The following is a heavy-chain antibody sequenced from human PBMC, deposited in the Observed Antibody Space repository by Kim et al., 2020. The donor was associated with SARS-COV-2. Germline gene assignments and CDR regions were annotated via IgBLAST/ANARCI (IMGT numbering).Heavy chain of an antibody. CDR2: INPNSGGT. J-gene: IGHJ3*02. D-gene: IGHD3-22*01. CDR1: GYTFTGYY. V-gene: IGHV1-2*02. Sequence: ASVKVSCKASGYTFTGYYMHWVRQAPGQGLEWMGWINPNSGGTNYAQKFQGRVTMTRDTSISTAYMELSRLRSDDTAVYYCARGRREVYYYDSSGYPHSWGQGTMVTVSS. CDR3: ARGRREVYYYDSSGYPHS.